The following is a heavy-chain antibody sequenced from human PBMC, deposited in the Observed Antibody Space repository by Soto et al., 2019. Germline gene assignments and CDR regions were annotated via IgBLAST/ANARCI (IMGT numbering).Heavy chain of an antibody. V-gene: IGHV1-18*01. D-gene: IGHD3-10*01. J-gene: IGHJ3*02. CDR2: ISAYNGNT. CDR1: GYTFTSYG. CDR3: ASDRRVLDAFDN. Sequence: QVQLVQSGAEVKKPGASVKVSCKASGYTFTSYGISWVRQAPGQGLEWMGWISAYNGNTNHAQELQGRVTMTTDTSTSTAYMELRSLRPDATPVYYRASDRRVLDAFDNWGQGTMVTASS.